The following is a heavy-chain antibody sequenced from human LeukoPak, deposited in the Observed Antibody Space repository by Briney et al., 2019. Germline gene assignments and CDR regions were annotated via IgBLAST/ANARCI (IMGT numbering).Heavy chain of an antibody. CDR3: ARASKGDGLPYRY. CDR1: GFTFSSYG. D-gene: IGHD3/OR15-3a*01. CDR2: ISGSGGST. V-gene: IGHV3-23*01. Sequence: GGSLRLSCAASGFTFSSYGMSWVRQAPGKGLEWVSAISGSGGSTYYADSVKGRFTISRDNSKNTLYLQMNSLRAEDTAVYYCARASKGDGLPYRYWGQGTLVTVSS. J-gene: IGHJ4*02.